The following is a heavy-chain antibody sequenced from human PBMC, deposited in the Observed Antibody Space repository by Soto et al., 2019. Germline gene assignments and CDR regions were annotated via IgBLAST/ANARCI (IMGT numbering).Heavy chain of an antibody. CDR3: ARGMVPAANYFCFAP. CDR2: ISAYNGNT. Sequence: ASVKVSCKASGYTFTSYGISWVRQAPGQGLEWMGWISAYNGNTNYAQKLQGRVTMTTDTSTSTAYMELRSLRSDDTAVYFCARGMVPAANYFCFAPWGQGPLVTVS. CDR1: GYTFTSYG. J-gene: IGHJ5*02. D-gene: IGHD2-2*01. V-gene: IGHV1-18*01.